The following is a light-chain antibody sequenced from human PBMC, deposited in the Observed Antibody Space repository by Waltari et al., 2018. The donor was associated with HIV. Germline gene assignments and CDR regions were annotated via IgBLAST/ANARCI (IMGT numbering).Light chain of an antibody. CDR3: QQSYSTPPET. V-gene: IGKV1-39*01. Sequence: IQMTQSPSSLSASVGGRLTITCRATQSISDYSNWYQQKTGKDPNILITAASSLQSGVPSRFSGSGSGTEFSLTTSSLQPEDFATYYFQQSYSTPPETFGGGTKVEIK. J-gene: IGKJ4*01. CDR2: AAS. CDR1: QSISDY.